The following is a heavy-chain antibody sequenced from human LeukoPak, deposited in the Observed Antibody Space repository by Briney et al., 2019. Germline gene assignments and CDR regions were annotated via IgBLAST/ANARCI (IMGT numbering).Heavy chain of an antibody. Sequence: PSETLSLTCTGSGGSISNYYWSWIRQPPGKGLEWIGYIYYSGSTNYNPSLKSRVTISVDTSKNQFSLKLSSVTAADTAVYYCAREGVHAYFDYWGQGTLVTVSS. D-gene: IGHD3-10*01. CDR2: IYYSGST. V-gene: IGHV4-59*01. CDR3: AREGVHAYFDY. CDR1: GGSISNYY. J-gene: IGHJ4*02.